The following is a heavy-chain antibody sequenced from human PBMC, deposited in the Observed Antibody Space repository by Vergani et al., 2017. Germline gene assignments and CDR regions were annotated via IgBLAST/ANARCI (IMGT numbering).Heavy chain of an antibody. D-gene: IGHD3-3*01. CDR2: ISGSGGST. Sequence: EVQLLESGGGLVQPGGSLRLSCAASGFTFSSYAMSWVRQAPGKGLEWVSAISGSGGSTYYADSVKGRFTISRDNSKNTLYLQMNSLRAEDTAVYYCAKEDYDFWSGYYKYFDYWGQGTLVTVSS. V-gene: IGHV3-23*01. CDR1: GFTFSSYA. CDR3: AKEDYDFWSGYYKYFDY. J-gene: IGHJ4*02.